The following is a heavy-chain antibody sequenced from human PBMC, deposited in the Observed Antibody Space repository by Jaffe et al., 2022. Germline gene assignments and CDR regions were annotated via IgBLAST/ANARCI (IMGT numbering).Heavy chain of an antibody. D-gene: IGHD4-17*01. J-gene: IGHJ2*01. CDR2: ISGSGGST. CDR3: AKDLVMTTVTTGSWYFDL. CDR1: GFTFSSYA. Sequence: EVQLLESGGGLVQPGGSLRLSCAASGFTFSSYAMSWVRQAPGKGLEWVSAISGSGGSTYYADSVKGRFTISRDNSKNTLYLQMNSLRAEDTAVYYCAKDLVMTTVTTGSWYFDLWGRGTLVTVSS. V-gene: IGHV3-23*01.